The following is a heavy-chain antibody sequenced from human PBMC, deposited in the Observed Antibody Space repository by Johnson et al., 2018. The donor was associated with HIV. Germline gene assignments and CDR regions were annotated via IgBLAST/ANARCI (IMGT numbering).Heavy chain of an antibody. V-gene: IGHV3-30*04. Sequence: QVQLVESGGGVVQPGRSLRLSCAASGFTFSSSAMHWVRQAPGKGLEWVAVISYDGSNKYYADSVKGRFTISRDNSKNTLYLQMNSLRAEDTAVYYCAKDKSNAFDIWGQGTMVTVSS. J-gene: IGHJ3*02. CDR1: GFTFSSSA. CDR3: AKDKSNAFDI. CDR2: ISYDGSNK.